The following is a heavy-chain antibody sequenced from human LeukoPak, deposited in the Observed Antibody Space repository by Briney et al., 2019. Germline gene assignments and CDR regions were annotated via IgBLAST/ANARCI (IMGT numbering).Heavy chain of an antibody. CDR1: GGSFSGYY. CDR2: INHSGST. V-gene: IGHV4-34*01. D-gene: IGHD3-3*01. Sequence: SETLSLTCAVYGGSFSGYYWSWIRQPPGKGLEWIGEINHSGSTNYNPSLKSRVTISVDTSKNQFSLKLSSVTAADTAVYYCARDWVRWGILEWFQFDYWGQGTLVTVSS. CDR3: ARDWVRWGILEWFQFDY. J-gene: IGHJ4*02.